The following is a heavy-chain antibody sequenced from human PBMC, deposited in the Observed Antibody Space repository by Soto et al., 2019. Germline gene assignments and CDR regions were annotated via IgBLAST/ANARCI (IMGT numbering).Heavy chain of an antibody. Sequence: PSATLSISCTVSGCSISTGGYYWTWVRQHPEKGLEWIGSIYYTGTAHYNPSLKGRVDISVDTSKNQFSLKLSSVTAADTAMYLCARDKLTSAVPNYYYYYGMDVCGQGTTVTVSS. V-gene: IGHV4-31*03. D-gene: IGHD2-2*01. CDR1: GCSISTGGYY. J-gene: IGHJ6*02. CDR3: ARDKLTSAVPNYYYYYGMDV. CDR2: IYYTGTA.